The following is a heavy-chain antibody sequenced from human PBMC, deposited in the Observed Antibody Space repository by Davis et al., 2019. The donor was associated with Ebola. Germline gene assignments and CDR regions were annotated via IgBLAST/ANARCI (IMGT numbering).Heavy chain of an antibody. V-gene: IGHV5-51*01. CDR2: IYPGDSDT. Sequence: GESLKISCHGSGYTLSSYWIAWVRQTPEKGLEWMGIIYPGDSDTRYSPSFQGHITISADKSISTAYLQWSSLKASDTAMYYCARRKALYGDYFDYWGQGTLVTVSS. CDR3: ARRKALYGDYFDY. D-gene: IGHD4-17*01. J-gene: IGHJ4*02. CDR1: GYTLSSYW.